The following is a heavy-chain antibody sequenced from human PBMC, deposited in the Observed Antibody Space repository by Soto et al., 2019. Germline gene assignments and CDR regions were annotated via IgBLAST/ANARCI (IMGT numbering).Heavy chain of an antibody. CDR2: TFVTGAT. CDR1: GEALGSGQSY. D-gene: IGHD3-10*01. J-gene: IGHJ6*02. V-gene: IGHV4-61*01. CDR3: ARGRADSAGSSFGRRMDV. Sequence: QVQLQESGPGLVKSSETLSLICFVSGEALGSGQSYWNWIRQAPGKGLEWIGQTFVTGATKYSASLRPRVTMSVDTSKSQIYLTMTSVTAADSATYFCARGRADSAGSSFGRRMDVWGQGTTVTVSS.